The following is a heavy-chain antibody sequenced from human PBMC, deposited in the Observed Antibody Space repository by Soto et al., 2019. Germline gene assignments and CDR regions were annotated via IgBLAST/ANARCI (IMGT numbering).Heavy chain of an antibody. D-gene: IGHD3-22*01. J-gene: IGHJ4*02. V-gene: IGHV4-59*01. CDR2: IYYSGTT. CDR1: GGSISGYY. Sequence: SETLSLTCTVSGGSISGYYWSWIRQPPGKGLEWIGYIYYSGTTNYNPSLKSRVIMSVDTSKNQLSLKLSSVTAADTALYYCARDSNDSSGYYFAYWGQGNLVTVSS. CDR3: ARDSNDSSGYYFAY.